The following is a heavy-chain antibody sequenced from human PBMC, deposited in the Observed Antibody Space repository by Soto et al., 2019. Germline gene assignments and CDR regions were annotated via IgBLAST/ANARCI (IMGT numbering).Heavy chain of an antibody. CDR1: GYTFTGYY. V-gene: IGHV1-2*02. J-gene: IGHJ6*02. CDR2: INPNSGDT. CDR3: ASFLCSSSSCYLVYGMDV. Sequence: ASVKVSCKASGYTFTGYYMHWVRQVPGQGLEWMGWINPNSGDTKYVQEFQGRVTMNRDTSISTAYMELSRLRSDDTAVYYCASFLCSSSSCYLVYGMDVWGQGKTVTVSS. D-gene: IGHD2-15*01.